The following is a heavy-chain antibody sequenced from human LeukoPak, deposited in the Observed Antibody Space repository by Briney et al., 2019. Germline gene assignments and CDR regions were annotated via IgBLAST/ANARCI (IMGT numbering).Heavy chain of an antibody. Sequence: SETLSLTCTVSGGSISSGDYYRSWIRQPPGKGLEWIGYIYYSGSTYYNPSLKSRVTISVDTSKNQFSLKLSSVTAADTAVYYCARQTYYYDSSGQNWGQGTLVTVSS. D-gene: IGHD3-22*01. J-gene: IGHJ4*02. V-gene: IGHV4-30-4*01. CDR2: IYYSGST. CDR3: ARQTYYYDSSGQN. CDR1: GGSISSGDYY.